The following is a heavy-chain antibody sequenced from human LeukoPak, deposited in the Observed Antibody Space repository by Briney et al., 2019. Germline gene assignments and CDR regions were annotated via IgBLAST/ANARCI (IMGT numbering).Heavy chain of an antibody. CDR1: GYTFTSYA. Sequence: GASVKVSCKASGYTFTSYAMNWVRQAPGQGLEWMGGIIPIFGTANYAQKFQGRVTITADESTSTAYMELSSLRSEDTAVYYCARGRYSSSINSMDVWGQGTTVTVSS. CDR2: IIPIFGTA. CDR3: ARGRYSSSINSMDV. D-gene: IGHD6-6*01. V-gene: IGHV1-69*13. J-gene: IGHJ6*02.